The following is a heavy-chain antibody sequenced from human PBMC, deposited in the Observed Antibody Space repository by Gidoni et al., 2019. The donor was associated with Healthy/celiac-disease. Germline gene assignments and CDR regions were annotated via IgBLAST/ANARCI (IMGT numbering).Heavy chain of an antibody. J-gene: IGHJ4*02. CDR2: IYPGDSDT. V-gene: IGHV5-51*03. Sequence: EVQLVQSGAEVKKPGESLKISCKGSGYSFTSYWIGWVRQMPGNGLEWMGIIYPGDSDTRYSPSFQGQVTISADKYISTAYLQWSSLKASDTAMYYCARRRYFDSSGYPTGYYFDYWGQGTLVTVSS. D-gene: IGHD3-22*01. CDR1: GYSFTSYW. CDR3: ARRRYFDSSGYPTGYYFDY.